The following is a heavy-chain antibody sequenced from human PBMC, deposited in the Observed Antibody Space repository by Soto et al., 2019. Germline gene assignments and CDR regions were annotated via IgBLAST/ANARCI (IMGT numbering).Heavy chain of an antibody. Sequence: GESLKISCKGSGYSFTSYWISWVRQMPGKGLEWMGRIDPSDSYTNYSPSFQGHVTISADKSISTAYLQWSSLKASDTAMYYCARRFISYGDYEPYYYYGMDVWGQGTTVTVSS. CDR1: GYSFTSYW. D-gene: IGHD4-17*01. CDR2: IDPSDSYT. J-gene: IGHJ6*02. CDR3: ARRFISYGDYEPYYYYGMDV. V-gene: IGHV5-10-1*01.